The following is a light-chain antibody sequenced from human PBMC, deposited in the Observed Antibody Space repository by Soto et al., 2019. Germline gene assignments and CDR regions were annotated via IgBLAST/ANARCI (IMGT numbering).Light chain of an antibody. CDR2: GAS. J-gene: IGKJ4*01. V-gene: IGKV3-20*01. CDR3: QHFDVSHT. CDR1: QSVDSST. Sequence: EVGLTQSPGTLSLSPGERGTLSCRASQSVDSSTLAWYQQKPGQAPRLLISGASKRATGTPDTFSGSGSGTDFALTIIRLEPEDFALYYCQHFDVSHTFGGGPNVDIK.